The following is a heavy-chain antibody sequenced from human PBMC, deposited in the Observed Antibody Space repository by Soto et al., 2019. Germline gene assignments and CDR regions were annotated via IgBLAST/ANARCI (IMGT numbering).Heavy chain of an antibody. D-gene: IGHD3-22*01. V-gene: IGHV4-34*01. CDR2: INHSGST. Sequence: QVQLHQWGAGLLKPSETLSLTCAVSGGSFSFYYWSWLRQPPGKELEWIGEINHSGSTNYNSSLKGRVTISVDTSKNQFALKLSSVTDAVTAVYYCATRFYDRSGYYLFYFDSWGQGTLVPVSS. CDR1: GGSFSFYY. CDR3: ATRFYDRSGYYLFYFDS. J-gene: IGHJ4*02.